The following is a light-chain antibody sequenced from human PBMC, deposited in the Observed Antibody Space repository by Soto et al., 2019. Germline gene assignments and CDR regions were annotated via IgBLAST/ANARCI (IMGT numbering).Light chain of an antibody. Sequence: EVVLTQSPGTLSVSPGETATLSCRTSQSVSSSHLVWFQQRPGQAPRLLMYGASKRATDIPDRFSGSGSGTDFTLNISRLEPEDIAVYVCHHYDTSAPRTFGGGTKVEIK. CDR2: GAS. CDR3: HHYDTSAPRT. V-gene: IGKV3-20*01. CDR1: QSVSSSH. J-gene: IGKJ4*01.